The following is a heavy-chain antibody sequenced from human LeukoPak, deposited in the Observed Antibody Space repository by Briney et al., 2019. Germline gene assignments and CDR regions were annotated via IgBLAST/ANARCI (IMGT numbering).Heavy chain of an antibody. CDR3: ARDDRGAVAAY. CDR1: GFTVSSNY. D-gene: IGHD6-19*01. Sequence: GGSLRLSCAASGFTVSSNYMSWVRQAPGKGLEWVSVIYSGGSTYYADSVKGRFTISRDNSKNTLYLQMNSLRAEDTAVYYCARDDRGAVAAYWGQGTLVTVSS. V-gene: IGHV3-66*01. J-gene: IGHJ4*02. CDR2: IYSGGST.